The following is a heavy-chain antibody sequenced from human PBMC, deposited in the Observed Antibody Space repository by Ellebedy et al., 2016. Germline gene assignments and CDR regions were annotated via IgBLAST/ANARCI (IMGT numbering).Heavy chain of an antibody. CDR1: GGSFSGFY. D-gene: IGHD6-13*01. CDR2: INHSGST. CDR3: AREFMDSSWVDDAFDN. J-gene: IGHJ3*02. V-gene: IGHV4-34*01. Sequence: SETLSLTXAVYGGSFSGFYWSWIRQPPGKGLEWIGEINHSGSTNFNPSLKSRVTISVDTSKNQFSLKLSSVTAADTAVYYCAREFMDSSWVDDAFDNWGQGTMVTVSS.